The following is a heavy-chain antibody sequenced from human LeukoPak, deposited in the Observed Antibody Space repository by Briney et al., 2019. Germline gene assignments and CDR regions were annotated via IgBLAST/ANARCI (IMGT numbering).Heavy chain of an antibody. V-gene: IGHV3-23*01. D-gene: IGHD3-3*01. Sequence: GGSLRLSCAASGFTFSSYAMSWVRQAPGKGLEWVSAISGSGGSTYYADSVKGRFTISRDNSKNTLYLQMNSLRAEDTAVYYCAKCYDFWSGYYNHYMDVWGKGTTVTVSS. CDR2: ISGSGGST. J-gene: IGHJ6*03. CDR1: GFTFSSYA. CDR3: AKCYDFWSGYYNHYMDV.